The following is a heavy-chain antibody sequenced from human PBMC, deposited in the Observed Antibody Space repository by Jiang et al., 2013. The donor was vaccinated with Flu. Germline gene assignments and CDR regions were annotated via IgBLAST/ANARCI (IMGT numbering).Heavy chain of an antibody. D-gene: IGHD3-3*01. CDR2: TYYRSKWYN. Sequence: NSAAWNWIRQSPSRGLEWLGRTYYRSKWYNDYAVSVKSRITINPDTSKNQFSLQLNSVTPEDTAVYYCARGGMYYDFWSGQDYFDYWGQGTLVTVSS. CDR1: NSAA. CDR3: ARGGMYYDFWSGQDYFDY. V-gene: IGHV6-1*01. J-gene: IGHJ4*02.